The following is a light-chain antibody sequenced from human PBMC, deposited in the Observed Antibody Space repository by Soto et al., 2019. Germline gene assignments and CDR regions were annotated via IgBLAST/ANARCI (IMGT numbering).Light chain of an antibody. Sequence: IQLTQSPSSLSASVGDRVTITCRASQGISSYFAWYHQKPEKAPKVPIYAASTLQNGVPPRFSGSGSETDLTLTISSLQPEDCATYYCQQLNAYPYTFGQGTQLEIK. CDR3: QQLNAYPYT. CDR2: AAS. CDR1: QGISSY. J-gene: IGKJ2*01. V-gene: IGKV1-9*01.